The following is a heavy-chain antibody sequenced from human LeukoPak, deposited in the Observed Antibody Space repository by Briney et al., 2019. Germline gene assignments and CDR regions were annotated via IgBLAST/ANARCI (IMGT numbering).Heavy chain of an antibody. D-gene: IGHD5-12*01. CDR1: GFTVNRNY. CDR3: ARDPGGYSGYDSDY. J-gene: IGHJ4*02. Sequence: PGGSLRLSCAASGFTVNRNYMSWVRQAPGKGLEWVSVIYSGDNGGNTYYADSLKGRFTISRDNSKNTVYLQINSLRAEDTAMYYCARDPGGYSGYDSDYWGQGTLATVSS. CDR2: IYSGDNGGNT. V-gene: IGHV3-66*01.